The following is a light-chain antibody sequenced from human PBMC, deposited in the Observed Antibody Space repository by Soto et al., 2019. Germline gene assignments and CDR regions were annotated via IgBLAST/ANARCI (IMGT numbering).Light chain of an antibody. Sequence: SYELTQPPSVSVSPGQTASITCSRDKLGDKYASWYQQKPGQSPVLVIYQDDKRPSGIPERFSGSNSGNTASLTISGTQAMDEADYYCQAWDSSTAGVFGGGTKLTVL. CDR2: QDD. J-gene: IGLJ2*01. CDR1: KLGDKY. CDR3: QAWDSSTAGV. V-gene: IGLV3-1*01.